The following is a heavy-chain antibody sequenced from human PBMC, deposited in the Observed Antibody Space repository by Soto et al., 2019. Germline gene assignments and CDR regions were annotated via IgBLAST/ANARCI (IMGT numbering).Heavy chain of an antibody. CDR3: AREGYSSGWYGDAFDI. Sequence: QVQLVQSGAEVKKPGSSVKVSCKASGGTFSSYAISWVRQATGQGLEWMGGIIPIFGTANYAQKFQGRVTITADESTSTAYMELSSLRSEDTVVYYCAREGYSSGWYGDAFDIWGQGTMVTVSS. J-gene: IGHJ3*02. V-gene: IGHV1-69*01. CDR2: IIPIFGTA. D-gene: IGHD6-19*01. CDR1: GGTFSSYA.